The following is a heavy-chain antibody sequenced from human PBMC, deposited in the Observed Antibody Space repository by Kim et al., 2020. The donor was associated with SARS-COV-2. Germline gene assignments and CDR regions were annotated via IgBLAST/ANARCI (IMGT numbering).Heavy chain of an antibody. Sequence: SETLSLTCTVSGGSISSNSYYWGWIRQPPGKGLEWIGSIYYSGSTYYNPSLKSRVTISVDTSKNQFSLKLSSVTAADTAVYYCARLGYSSSEGWFDPWGQGTLVTVSS. CDR2: IYYSGST. D-gene: IGHD6-6*01. J-gene: IGHJ5*02. V-gene: IGHV4-39*01. CDR1: GGSISSNSYY. CDR3: ARLGYSSSEGWFDP.